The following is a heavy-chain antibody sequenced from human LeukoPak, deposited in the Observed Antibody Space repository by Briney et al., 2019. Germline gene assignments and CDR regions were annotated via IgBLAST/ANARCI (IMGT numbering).Heavy chain of an antibody. V-gene: IGHV3-30*18. CDR3: AKLPVGATVDY. J-gene: IGHJ4*02. D-gene: IGHD1-26*01. CDR1: GFTFSSYG. CDR2: ISYDGSNK. Sequence: GGSLRLSCAASGFTFSSYGMHWVRQAPGKGLEWVAVISYDGSNKYYADSVKGRFTISRDNSKNTLYLQMNSLRAEDTAVYYCAKLPVGATVDYWGLGTLVTVSS.